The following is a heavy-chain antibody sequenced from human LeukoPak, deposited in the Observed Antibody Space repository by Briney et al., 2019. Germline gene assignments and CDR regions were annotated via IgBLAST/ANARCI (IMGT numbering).Heavy chain of an antibody. CDR2: ISSTSDYL. CDR3: VRDMSGVVAASTKEY. D-gene: IGHD2-15*01. V-gene: IGHV3-21*01. J-gene: IGHJ4*02. CDR1: GFTFSAYG. Sequence: GGSPRLSCAASGFTFSAYGMHWVRQAPGKGLEWVSSISSTSDYLDHADSLKGRFTISRDNAKKSLYLQMSSLRVEDTAVYYCVRDMSGVVAASTKEYWGQGTLVTVSS.